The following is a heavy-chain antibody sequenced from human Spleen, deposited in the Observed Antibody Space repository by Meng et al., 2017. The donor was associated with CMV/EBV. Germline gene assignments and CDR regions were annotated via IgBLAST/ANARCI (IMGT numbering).Heavy chain of an antibody. D-gene: IGHD3-16*02. CDR1: GASIKNYY. CDR2: VFYSGST. V-gene: IGHV4-59*01. J-gene: IGHJ5*02. CDR3: ARDLFRYTTSSDLQP. Sequence: GSLRLSCTVSGASIKNYYWSWIRQPPGKRLEWIGYVFYSGSTNYNPSLKSRVTMSVDMSKGQFSLRLTSVTPTDTAVYYCARDLFRYTTSSDLQPWGQGTLVTVSS.